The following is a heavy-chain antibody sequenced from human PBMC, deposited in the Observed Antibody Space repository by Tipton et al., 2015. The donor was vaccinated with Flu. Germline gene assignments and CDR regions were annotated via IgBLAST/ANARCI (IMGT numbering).Heavy chain of an antibody. D-gene: IGHD6-13*01. Sequence: TLSLTCTVSGDSMNNYYWSWIRQPPGKGLEWIGFIYYSGSTNYNSGSTNYNPALRSRVTISEDTSKNQFSLRLSSVTAADTAVYYCARGIYISSSWYVGRGDPNKNDYWGQGTLVTVSS. J-gene: IGHJ4*02. CDR3: ARGIYISSSWYVGRGDPNKNDY. CDR2: IYYSG. V-gene: IGHV4-59*08. CDR1: GDSMNNYY.